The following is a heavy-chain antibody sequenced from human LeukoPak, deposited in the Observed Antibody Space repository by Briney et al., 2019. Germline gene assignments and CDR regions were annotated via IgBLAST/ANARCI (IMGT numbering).Heavy chain of an antibody. CDR2: IYYSGST. J-gene: IGHJ4*02. CDR3: AGRNYYDSSGYYSNDY. Sequence: SETLSLTCTVSGGSISSSSYYWGWIRQPPGKGLEWIGSIYYSGSTCYNPSLKSRVTISVDTSKNQFSLKLSSVTAADTAVYYCAGRNYYDSSGYYSNDYWGQGTLVTVSS. V-gene: IGHV4-39*07. CDR1: GGSISSSSYY. D-gene: IGHD3-22*01.